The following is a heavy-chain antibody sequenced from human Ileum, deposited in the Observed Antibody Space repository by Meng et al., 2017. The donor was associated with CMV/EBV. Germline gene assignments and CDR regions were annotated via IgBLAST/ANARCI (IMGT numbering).Heavy chain of an antibody. V-gene: IGHV1-2*02. CDR3: AREIIMAARAFGY. CDR2: IKPHSGDT. CDR1: GYTFTDSY. D-gene: IGHD5-12*01. J-gene: IGHJ4*02. Sequence: VHLPQSGTEVKKPGSSVKVSCKASGYTFTDSYMHWVRQAPGQGLEWMGWIKPHSGDTKYEKKFQGRVTMTSDTSISTVYMELTRLTPDDTAIYYCAREIIMAARAFGYWGQGTLVTVSS.